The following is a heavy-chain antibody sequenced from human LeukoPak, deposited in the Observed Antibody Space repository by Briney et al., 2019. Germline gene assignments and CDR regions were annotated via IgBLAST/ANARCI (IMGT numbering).Heavy chain of an antibody. Sequence: GGSLRLSCAASGLTFSSYAMSWVRQAPGKGLEWVSHITGSGDTTYYGDPVKGRFTISRDNSKNTLYLQMSSLRAEDTAVYYCARDFRPGLVPSFDYWGQGTLVTVPS. CDR3: ARDFRPGLVPSFDY. J-gene: IGHJ4*02. CDR1: GLTFSSYA. CDR2: ITGSGDTT. V-gene: IGHV3-23*01. D-gene: IGHD3/OR15-3a*01.